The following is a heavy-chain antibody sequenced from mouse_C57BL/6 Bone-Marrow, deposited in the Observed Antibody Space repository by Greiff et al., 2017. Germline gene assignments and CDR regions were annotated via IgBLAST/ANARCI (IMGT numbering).Heavy chain of an antibody. Sequence: QVHVKQPGAELVRPGSSVKLSCKASGYTFTSYWMHWVKQRPIQGLEWIGNIDPSDSETHYNQKFKDKATLTVDKYSSTAYMQLSSLTSEDSAVYYCARRGYYGTFMDYWGQGTSVTVSS. CDR3: ARRGYYGTFMDY. V-gene: IGHV1-52*01. J-gene: IGHJ4*01. CDR2: IDPSDSET. CDR1: GYTFTSYW. D-gene: IGHD1-1*01.